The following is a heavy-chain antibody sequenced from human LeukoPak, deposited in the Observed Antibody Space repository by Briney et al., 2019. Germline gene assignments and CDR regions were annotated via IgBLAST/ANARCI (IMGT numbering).Heavy chain of an antibody. CDR2: ISWNSGSI. Sequence: PGGSLRLSCAASGFTFYDYAMHWVRQAPGKGLEWVSGISWNSGSIGYADSVKGRFTISRDNAKNSLYLQMNSLRAEDTAVYYCVREAGGYYFDYWGQGTLVTVSS. V-gene: IGHV3-9*01. CDR1: GFTFYDYA. J-gene: IGHJ4*02. D-gene: IGHD3-16*01. CDR3: VREAGGYYFDY.